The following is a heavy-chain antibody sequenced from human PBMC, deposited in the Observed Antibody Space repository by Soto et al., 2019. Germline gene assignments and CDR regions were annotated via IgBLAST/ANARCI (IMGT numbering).Heavy chain of an antibody. CDR3: ARDSRRRADSGTRPLYYFDY. CDR1: GGSIGSGDYY. D-gene: IGHD1-26*01. Sequence: QVQLKESGPGLVKPSQTLSLTCSVSGGSIGSGDYYWSWVRQSPGKGLEWIGYIYYTGNTYYNPSLGSRVTFSVDTSQNQLSLRLSDVTVADTAVYYCARDSRRRADSGTRPLYYFDYRGQGTLVTVSS. V-gene: IGHV4-30-4*01. J-gene: IGHJ4*02. CDR2: IYYTGNT.